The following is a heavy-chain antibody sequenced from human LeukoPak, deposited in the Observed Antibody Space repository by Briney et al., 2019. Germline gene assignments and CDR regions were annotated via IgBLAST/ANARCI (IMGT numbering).Heavy chain of an antibody. V-gene: IGHV3-48*03. J-gene: IGHJ3*02. Sequence: GGSLRLSCAASGFAFSSYEMNWVRQAPGKGLEWISYISASGTITHYADSVEGRFTISRDNAKNSLYLQMNSRRAEDMALYYCAKSYAGATSVNAFDIWGQGTMVTVSS. CDR3: AKSYAGATSVNAFDI. CDR1: GFAFSSYE. D-gene: IGHD1-26*01. CDR2: ISASGTIT.